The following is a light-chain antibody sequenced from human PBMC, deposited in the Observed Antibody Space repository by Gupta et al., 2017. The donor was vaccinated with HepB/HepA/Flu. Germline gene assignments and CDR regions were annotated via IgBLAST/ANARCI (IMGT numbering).Light chain of an antibody. Sequence: EIVMTQSPATLSVSPGERATLSCRASQSVSSNLAWYQQKPGQAPRLLIYGASTRATGIPARFSGSGSGTEFTLTISSLQSEDFAVYYCQQYNNWPRHTFGGGTXVEIK. CDR2: GAS. V-gene: IGKV3-15*01. CDR3: QQYNNWPRHT. CDR1: QSVSSN. J-gene: IGKJ4*01.